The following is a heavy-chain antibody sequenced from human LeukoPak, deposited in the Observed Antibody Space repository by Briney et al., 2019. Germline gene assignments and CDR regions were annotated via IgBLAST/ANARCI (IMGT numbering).Heavy chain of an antibody. V-gene: IGHV1-69*05. CDR2: IIPIFGTA. CDR3: ARVSCSSTSCYRTGAFDI. CDR1: GGTFSSYA. D-gene: IGHD2-2*02. J-gene: IGHJ3*02. Sequence: SVKVSCKASGGTFSSYAISWVRQAPGQGLEWMGGIIPIFGTANYAQKFQGRVTITTDESTSTAYMELSSLRSEDTAVYYCARVSCSSTSCYRTGAFDIWGQGTMVTVSS.